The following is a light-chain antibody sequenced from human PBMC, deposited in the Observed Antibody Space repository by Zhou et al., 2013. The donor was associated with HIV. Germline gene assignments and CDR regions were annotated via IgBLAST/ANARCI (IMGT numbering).Light chain of an antibody. Sequence: DIQMTQSPSTLSASVGDRVSITCRASQNIRNWLAWYQQKPGKAPKLLIYGASSLQSGVPSRFSGSGFGTDFTLTINRLHPEDFATYYCQHYYSYPFTFGPGTKVDIK. J-gene: IGKJ3*01. CDR3: QHYYSYPFT. CDR1: QNIRNW. V-gene: IGKV1D-16*01. CDR2: GAS.